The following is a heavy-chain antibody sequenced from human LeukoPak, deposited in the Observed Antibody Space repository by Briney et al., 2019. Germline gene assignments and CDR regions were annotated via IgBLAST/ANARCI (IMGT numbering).Heavy chain of an antibody. Sequence: GGSLRLSCAASGFTFSSYGMNWVRQAPGRGLEWVSGISGSGDNTYYADSVKGRFTISRDNSKNTLYLQMNSLRAEDTAVYYCARSAGEDYDILTGYSKGAFDIWGQGTMVTVSS. J-gene: IGHJ3*02. D-gene: IGHD3-9*01. V-gene: IGHV3-23*01. CDR1: GFTFSSYG. CDR2: ISGSGDNT. CDR3: ARSAGEDYDILTGYSKGAFDI.